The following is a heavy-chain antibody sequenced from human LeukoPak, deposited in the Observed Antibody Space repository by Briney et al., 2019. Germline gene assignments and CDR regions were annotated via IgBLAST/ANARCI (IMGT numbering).Heavy chain of an antibody. J-gene: IGHJ4*02. CDR3: ATSHSSGYYFDY. CDR2: INPSGGST. D-gene: IGHD3-22*01. V-gene: IGHV1-46*01. CDR1: GYTFTSYY. Sequence: GASVTVSCTASGYTFTSYYMHWVRQAPGQGLEWMGIINPSGGSTSYAQKFQGRVTMTRDTSTSTVYMELSSLRSEDTAVYYCATSHSSGYYFDYWGQGTLVTVSS.